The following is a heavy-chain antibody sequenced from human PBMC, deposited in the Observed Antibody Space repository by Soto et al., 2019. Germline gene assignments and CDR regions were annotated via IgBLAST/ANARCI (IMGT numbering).Heavy chain of an antibody. CDR2: ITHDGSQK. D-gene: IGHD3-22*01. V-gene: IGHV3-30*04. J-gene: IGHJ4*02. CDR3: ARDPLDYDSDIVHPPSRGFDY. CDR1: GFTFRRYA. Sequence: QVQLVESGGGVVQPGRSLRLSCGVSGFTFRRYAMYWVRPAPGKGLEWVAVITHDGSQKYYADYVKGRFTISRDNSKNTLYLQMNSLREDDTDVYYCARDPLDYDSDIVHPPSRGFDYWGQGTLVTVSS.